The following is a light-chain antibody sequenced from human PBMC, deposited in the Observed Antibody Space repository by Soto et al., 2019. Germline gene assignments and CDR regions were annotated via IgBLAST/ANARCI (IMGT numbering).Light chain of an antibody. J-gene: IGLJ7*01. CDR3: SSYTSSSTLS. Sequence: QSALTQPASVSGSPGQSITISCTGTSSDVGGYNYVSWYQQHPGKAPKLMIYVVSNRPSGVSNRFSGSKSGNTASLTISGLQAEDEADYYCSSYTSSSTLSFGGGTQLTVL. CDR2: VVS. CDR1: SSDVGGYNY. V-gene: IGLV2-14*01.